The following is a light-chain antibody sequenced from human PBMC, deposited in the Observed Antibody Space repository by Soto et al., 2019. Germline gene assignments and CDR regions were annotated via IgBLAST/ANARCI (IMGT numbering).Light chain of an antibody. V-gene: IGKV3-20*01. Sequence: EIVLTQSTGTLSLSPGERATLSCRASQSVSSNHLAWYQQKPGQAPRLLIYGGSSRATGIPVRFSGSGSETDFTLTITRLEPEDFAVYYCQQYGSSPPITFGQGTRLEIK. J-gene: IGKJ5*01. CDR2: GGS. CDR3: QQYGSSPPIT. CDR1: QSVSSNH.